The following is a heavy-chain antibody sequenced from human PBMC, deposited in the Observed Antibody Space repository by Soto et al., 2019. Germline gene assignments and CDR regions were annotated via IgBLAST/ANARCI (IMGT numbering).Heavy chain of an antibody. CDR2: IRPKADGGTT. CDR3: FKGAEQGI. D-gene: IGHD1-1*01. CDR1: GITVSNAW. J-gene: IGHJ4*01. V-gene: IGHV3-15*05. Sequence: GGSLRLSCVASGITVSNAWMNWVRQAPGKGLEWVGRIRPKADGGTTDFAAPVKGRFTISRDDSKNTLYLQMNSVETEDTAVYYCFKGAEQGIWGRGTLVTVSS.